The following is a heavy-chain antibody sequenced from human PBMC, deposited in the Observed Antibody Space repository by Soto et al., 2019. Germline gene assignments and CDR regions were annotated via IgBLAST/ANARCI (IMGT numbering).Heavy chain of an antibody. Sequence: PGGSLRLSCAASGSIFSSYGMNWVRQAPGKGLEWVSFISSSSSTIYYADSVKGRFTISRDNAKNSLYLQMNSLRDEDTAVYYCARDVGYYYDSSGYYRFDYWGQGTLVTVSS. J-gene: IGHJ4*02. CDR3: ARDVGYYYDSSGYYRFDY. D-gene: IGHD3-22*01. V-gene: IGHV3-48*02. CDR1: GSIFSSYG. CDR2: ISSSSSTI.